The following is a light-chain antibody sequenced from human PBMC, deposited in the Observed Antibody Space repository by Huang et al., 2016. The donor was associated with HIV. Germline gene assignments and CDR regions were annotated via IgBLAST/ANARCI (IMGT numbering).Light chain of an antibody. V-gene: IGKV3-20*01. CDR2: GES. CDR3: QQYGSSSWT. Sequence: ELVLTQSPGTLSLSPGERATLSCRASQSVTINSLAWYQWKPGQAPRLLIYGESSRATGIPDRFSGRGAGTDFTLTRSSLDPEDVAVYYWQQYGSSSWTFGQGTKVEIK. J-gene: IGKJ1*01. CDR1: QSVTINS.